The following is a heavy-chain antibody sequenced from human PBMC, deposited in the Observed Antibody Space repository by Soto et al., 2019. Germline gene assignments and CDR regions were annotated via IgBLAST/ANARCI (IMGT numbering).Heavy chain of an antibody. CDR3: ARLESCSGSSKPQYRDC. V-gene: IGHV4-39*01. Sequence: QLQLQESGPGLVKPSETLSLTCTVSGGSISSSSYYWGWIRQPPGKGLEWIGRIDYRWSTYYKPSLKSRVPIAVDKPKNKNSLKQSTVTATEPAVYYCARLESCSGSSKPQYRDCWGQGTLVTVSS. D-gene: IGHD3-10*02. CDR1: GGSISSSSYY. CDR2: IDYRWST. J-gene: IGHJ4*02.